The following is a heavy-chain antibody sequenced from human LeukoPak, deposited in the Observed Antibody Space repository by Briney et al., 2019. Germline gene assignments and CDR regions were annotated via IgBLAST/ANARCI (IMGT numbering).Heavy chain of an antibody. Sequence: LETLSLTCAVYGGSFSGYYWSWIRQPPGKGLEWIGEINHSGSTNYNPSLKSRVTISVDTSKNQFSLKLSSVTAADTAVYYCARKNVLLRFGAENWFDPWGQGTLVTVSS. CDR2: INHSGST. CDR3: ARKNVLLRFGAENWFDP. J-gene: IGHJ5*02. D-gene: IGHD3-10*01. V-gene: IGHV4-34*01. CDR1: GGSFSGYY.